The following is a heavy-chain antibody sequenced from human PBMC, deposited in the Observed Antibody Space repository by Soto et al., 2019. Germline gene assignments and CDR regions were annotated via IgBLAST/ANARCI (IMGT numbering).Heavy chain of an antibody. CDR1: GGSFSGYY. CDR2: INHSGST. V-gene: IGHV4-34*01. J-gene: IGHJ6*02. Sequence: QVQLQQWGAGLLKPSETLSLTCAVYGGSFSGYYWSWIRQPPGKGLEWIGEINHSGSTNYNPSLKSRVTISVDTSKNQFSLKLSSVTAADTAVYYCAIPTTVTSPYYYYYGMDVWGQGTTVTVSS. D-gene: IGHD4-4*01. CDR3: AIPTTVTSPYYYYYGMDV.